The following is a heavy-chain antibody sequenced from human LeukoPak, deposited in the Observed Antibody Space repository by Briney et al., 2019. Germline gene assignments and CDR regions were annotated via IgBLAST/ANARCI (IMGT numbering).Heavy chain of an antibody. CDR1: GGSISSGDYY. V-gene: IGHV4-30-4*08. Sequence: SETLSLTCTVSGGSISSGDYYWSWIRQPPGKCLEWSGYIYYSGSTYYNPSLKSRVTISVDTSKNQFSLKLSSVTAAYTAVYYCARDTTLFRWFDPWGQGTLVTVSS. J-gene: IGHJ5*02. CDR2: IYYSGST. D-gene: IGHD2-21*01. CDR3: ARDTTLFRWFDP.